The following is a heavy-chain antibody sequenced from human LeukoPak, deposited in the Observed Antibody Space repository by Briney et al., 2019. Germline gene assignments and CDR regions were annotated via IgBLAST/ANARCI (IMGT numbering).Heavy chain of an antibody. CDR3: ARGPSYDFWSGPSWSTYYFDY. J-gene: IGHJ4*02. Sequence: GGSLRLSCAASGFTFSDHYMDWVRQAPGKGLEWVGRTRNKANSYTTEYAASVKGRFTISRDDSNNSLYLQMNSLKTEDTAVYYCARGPSYDFWSGPSWSTYYFDYWGQGTLVSVCS. D-gene: IGHD3-3*01. V-gene: IGHV3-72*01. CDR1: GFTFSDHY. CDR2: TRNKANSYTT.